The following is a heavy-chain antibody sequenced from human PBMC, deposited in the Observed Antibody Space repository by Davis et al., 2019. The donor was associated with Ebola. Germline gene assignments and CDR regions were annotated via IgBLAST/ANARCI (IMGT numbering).Heavy chain of an antibody. V-gene: IGHV1-46*01. CDR2: INPSGGST. D-gene: IGHD6-13*01. CDR3: ARESKQLAMSGGYYFDY. Sequence: ASVKVSCKASGYTFTSYYMHWVRQAPGQGLEWMGIINPSGGSTSYAQKFQGRVTMTRDTSISTAYMELSRLRSDDTAVYYCARESKQLAMSGGYYFDYWGQGTLVTVSS. J-gene: IGHJ4*02. CDR1: GYTFTSYY.